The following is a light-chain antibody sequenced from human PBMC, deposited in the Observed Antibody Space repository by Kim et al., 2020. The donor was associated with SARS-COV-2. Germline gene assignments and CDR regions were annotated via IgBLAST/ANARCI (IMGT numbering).Light chain of an antibody. V-gene: IGLV3-19*01. CDR2: GND. CDR1: SLRYYY. Sequence: SSELTQDPAVSVALGQTVTITCQGDSLRYYYAGWYQQKPGQAPVLVVYGNDDRPSGIPDRFSGSSSGNTASLTITGAQAEDEADFFCNSRDTSHTHVIFGRGTQLTVL. J-gene: IGLJ2*01. CDR3: NSRDTSHTHVI.